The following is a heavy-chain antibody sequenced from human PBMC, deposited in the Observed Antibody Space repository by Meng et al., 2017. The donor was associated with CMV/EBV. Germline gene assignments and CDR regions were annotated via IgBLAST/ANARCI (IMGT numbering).Heavy chain of an antibody. Sequence: SCKASGGTFSSYAMSWVRQAPGKGLEWVSAISGSGGSTYYADSVKGRFTISRDNSKNTLYLQMNSLRAEDTAVYYCAKPTYCGGDCYWALFDYWGQGTLVTVSS. J-gene: IGHJ4*02. D-gene: IGHD2-21*01. CDR2: ISGSGGST. V-gene: IGHV3-23*01. CDR3: AKPTYCGGDCYWALFDY. CDR1: GGTFSSYA.